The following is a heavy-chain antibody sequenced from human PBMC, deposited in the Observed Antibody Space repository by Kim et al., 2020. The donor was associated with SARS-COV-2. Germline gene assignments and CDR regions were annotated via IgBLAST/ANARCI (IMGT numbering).Heavy chain of an antibody. Sequence: GGSLRLSCAASGFTFSSYGMHWVRQAPGKGLEWVAVISYDGSNKYYADSVKGRFTISRDNSKNTLYLQMNSLRAEDTAVYYCARSPGWRTAMGPSKGQFDPWGQGTLVTVSS. J-gene: IGHJ5*02. D-gene: IGHD5-18*01. CDR1: GFTFSSYG. CDR3: ARSPGWRTAMGPSKGQFDP. V-gene: IGHV3-33*05. CDR2: ISYDGSNK.